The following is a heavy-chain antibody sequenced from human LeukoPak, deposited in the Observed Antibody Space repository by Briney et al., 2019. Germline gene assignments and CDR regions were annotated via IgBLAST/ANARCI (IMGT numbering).Heavy chain of an antibody. Sequence: ASVKVSCKASGGTFSSYDVNWVRQATGQGLEWMGWMNPNSGNTGYAQKFQGRVTITRNTSISTAYMELSSLRSEDTAVYYCARAEDDYGDYVSDYWGQGTLVTVSS. D-gene: IGHD4-17*01. CDR2: MNPNSGNT. V-gene: IGHV1-8*03. J-gene: IGHJ4*02. CDR3: ARAEDDYGDYVSDY. CDR1: GGTFSSYD.